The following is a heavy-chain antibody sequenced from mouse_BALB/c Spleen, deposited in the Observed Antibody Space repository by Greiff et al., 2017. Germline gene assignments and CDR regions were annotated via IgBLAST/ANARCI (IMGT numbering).Heavy chain of an antibody. CDR2: ISSGGGST. D-gene: IGHD4-1*01. J-gene: IGHJ2*01. CDR1: GFAFSSYD. CDR3: ARLGRSYFDY. Sequence: DVMLVESGGGLVKPGGSLKLSCAASGFAFSSYDMSWVRQTPEKRLEWVAYISSGGGSTYYPDTVKGRFTISRDNAKNTLYLQMSSLKSEDTAMYYCARLGRSYFDYWGQGTTLTVSS. V-gene: IGHV5-12-1*01.